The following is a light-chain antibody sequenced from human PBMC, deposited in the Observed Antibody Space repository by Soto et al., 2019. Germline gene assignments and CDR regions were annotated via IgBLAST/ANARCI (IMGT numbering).Light chain of an antibody. Sequence: DIQMTQSPSSLSAPVGDRVTITCRASQDIRSYLAWYQQKPGRVPKLLIYGASTLQSGVPSRFSGSGSGTDFTLTISSLQPEDVATYYCHKYNSVPLTFGPGTKVDL. V-gene: IGKV1-27*01. CDR3: HKYNSVPLT. CDR2: GAS. J-gene: IGKJ3*01. CDR1: QDIRSY.